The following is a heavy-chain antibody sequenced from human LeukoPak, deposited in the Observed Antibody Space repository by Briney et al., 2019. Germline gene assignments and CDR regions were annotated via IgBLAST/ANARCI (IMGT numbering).Heavy chain of an antibody. CDR3: ARVIVYRGSGIDY. V-gene: IGHV4-30-2*01. CDR2: IYHSGST. D-gene: IGHD2-8*01. J-gene: IGHJ4*02. CDR1: GGSISGGGYY. Sequence: SETLSLTCTVSGGSISGGGYYWTWIRQPPGKGLEWIGNIYHSGSTYYNPSLKSRVTISVDRSKNQFSLKLSSVTAADTAVYYCARVIVYRGSGIDYWGQGTLVTVSS.